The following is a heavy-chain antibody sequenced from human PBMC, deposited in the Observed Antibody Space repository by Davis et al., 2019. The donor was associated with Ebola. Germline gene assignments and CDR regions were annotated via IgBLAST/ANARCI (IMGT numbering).Heavy chain of an antibody. CDR3: ARDRGAAAGRFDP. D-gene: IGHD6-13*01. CDR1: GYTFTSYG. V-gene: IGHV1-69*04. Sequence: AASVKVSCKASGYTFTSYGISWVRQAPGQGLEWMGRIIPILGIANYAQKFQGRVTITADKSTSTAYMELSSLRSEDTAVYYCARDRGAAAGRFDPWGQGTLVTVSS. J-gene: IGHJ5*02. CDR2: IIPILGIA.